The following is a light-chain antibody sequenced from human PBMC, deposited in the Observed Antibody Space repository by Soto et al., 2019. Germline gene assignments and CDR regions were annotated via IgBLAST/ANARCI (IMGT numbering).Light chain of an antibody. CDR2: GNS. V-gene: IGLV1-40*01. CDR3: QSYDSSVSGWV. Sequence: QSVLTQPPSVSGAPGRRVTISCTGSSSNIGANNDVHWYQQLPETAPKLLMFGNSNRPSGVPDRFSGSKSGTSASLAITGLQAEDEADYYCQSYDSSVSGWVFGGGTKLTVL. CDR1: SSNIGANND. J-gene: IGLJ3*02.